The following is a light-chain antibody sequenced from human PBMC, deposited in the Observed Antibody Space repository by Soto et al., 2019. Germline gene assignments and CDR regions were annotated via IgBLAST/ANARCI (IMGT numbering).Light chain of an antibody. CDR2: TAS. V-gene: IGKV1-12*01. J-gene: IGKJ4*01. CDR1: QGINSR. Sequence: DILVTQSPSSVSASVGDRVTITCRASQGINSRLAWYQQKPGLAPRLLIYTASNLQSGVPSRFSGSGSGTDFILTISSLQPEDVATYYCQQASGFPLTFGGGTKVEIK. CDR3: QQASGFPLT.